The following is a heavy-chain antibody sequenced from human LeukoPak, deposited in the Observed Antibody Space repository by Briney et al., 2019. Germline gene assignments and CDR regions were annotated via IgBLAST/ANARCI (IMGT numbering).Heavy chain of an antibody. CDR1: GFLFSSFE. CDR2: ISSTGSTI. V-gene: IGHV3-48*03. D-gene: IGHD2-15*01. CDR3: AREASKRGAAAVDI. J-gene: IGHJ4*02. Sequence: GGSLRLSCAASGFLFSSFEMHWVRQAPGKGLEWVSYISSTGSTIHYADSVKGRFTISRDNAKNSLYLQMNSLRAEDTAVYYCAREASKRGAAAVDIWGQGALVTVSS.